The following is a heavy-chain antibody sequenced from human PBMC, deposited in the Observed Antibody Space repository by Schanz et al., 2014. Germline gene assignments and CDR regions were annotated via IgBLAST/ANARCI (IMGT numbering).Heavy chain of an antibody. CDR2: ISGGGGSL. CDR3: ANGVAGYYPNYYYTMDV. CDR1: GFTFDDYA. D-gene: IGHD3-22*01. J-gene: IGHJ6*02. V-gene: IGHV3-23*04. Sequence: EVQLVESGGGLVQPGRSLRLSCAASGFTFDDYAMHWVRQAPGKGLEWVSSISGGGGSLYYADSVKGRFTISRDNSENTLYLQMNSLRAEDTAVYYCANGVAGYYPNYYYTMDVWGPGTMVTVSS.